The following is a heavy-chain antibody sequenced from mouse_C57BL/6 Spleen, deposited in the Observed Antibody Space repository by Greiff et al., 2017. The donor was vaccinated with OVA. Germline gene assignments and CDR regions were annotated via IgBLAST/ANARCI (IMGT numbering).Heavy chain of an antibody. CDR3: ARETVYAMDY. J-gene: IGHJ4*01. V-gene: IGHV1-64*01. CDR1: GYTFTSYW. Sequence: VKLQQSGAELVKPGASVKLSCKASGYTFTSYWMHWVKQRPGQGLEWIGMIHPNSGSTNYNEKFKSKATLTVDKSSSTAYMQLSSLTSEDSAVYYCARETVYAMDYWGQGTSVTVSS. CDR2: IHPNSGST.